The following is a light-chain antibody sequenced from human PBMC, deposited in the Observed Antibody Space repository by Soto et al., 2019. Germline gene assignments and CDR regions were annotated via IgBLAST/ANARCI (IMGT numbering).Light chain of an antibody. V-gene: IGKV1-33*01. CDR3: QQYDKLLT. J-gene: IGKJ4*01. CDR1: QDIDKY. Sequence: DIQMTQSPSSLSASVGDRVTITCRASQDIDKYLIWYQQKPGKVPKLLIFDASNLERGVTSRFSGSGSGTHFSLAISSLRPEDIATYDCQQYDKLLTYGGGTKVE. CDR2: DAS.